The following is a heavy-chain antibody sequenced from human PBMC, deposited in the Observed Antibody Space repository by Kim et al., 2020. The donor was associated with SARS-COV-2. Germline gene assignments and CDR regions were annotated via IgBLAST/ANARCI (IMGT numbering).Heavy chain of an antibody. CDR3: ARDCSSTSCYVRGGGYYYYGMDV. D-gene: IGHD2-2*01. Sequence: ASVKVSCKASGYTFTSYGISWVRQAPGQGLEWMGWISAYNGNTNYAQKLQGRVTMTTDTSTSTAYMELRSLRSDDTAVYYCARDCSSTSCYVRGGGYYYYGMDVWGQGTPVTVS. V-gene: IGHV1-18*04. CDR1: GYTFTSYG. J-gene: IGHJ6*02. CDR2: ISAYNGNT.